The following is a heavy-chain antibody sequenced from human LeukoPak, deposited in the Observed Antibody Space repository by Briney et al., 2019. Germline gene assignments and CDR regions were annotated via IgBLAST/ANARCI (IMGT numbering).Heavy chain of an antibody. V-gene: IGHV3-74*01. CDR2: LSTDGRST. CDR1: GLTFSGNW. CDR3: ATGTGVAGKD. J-gene: IGHJ4*02. Sequence: GGSLRLSCVASGLTFSGNWLHWVRQAPGKGLVWVSRLSTDGRSTSYADSVKGRFTISRDNAKNTLYLQMNSLSAEDTAVYYCATGTGVAGKDWGQGTLVTVSS. D-gene: IGHD6-19*01.